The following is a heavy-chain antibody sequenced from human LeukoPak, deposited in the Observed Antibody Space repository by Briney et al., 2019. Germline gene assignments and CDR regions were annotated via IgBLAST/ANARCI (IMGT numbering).Heavy chain of an antibody. D-gene: IGHD4-23*01. Sequence: GRSLRLSCAASGFTFSSYAMHWVRQAPGKGLEWVAVISYDGSNKYYADSVKGRFTISRDNSKNTLYLQMNSLRAEDTAVYYCGRWKPGALRDTVGGYYFDYWGQGTLVTVSS. CDR2: ISYDGSNK. V-gene: IGHV3-30-3*01. J-gene: IGHJ4*02. CDR3: GRWKPGALRDTVGGYYFDY. CDR1: GFTFSSYA.